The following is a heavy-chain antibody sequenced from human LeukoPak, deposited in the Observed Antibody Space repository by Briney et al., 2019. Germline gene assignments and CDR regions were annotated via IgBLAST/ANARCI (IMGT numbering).Heavy chain of an antibody. D-gene: IGHD5-12*01. J-gene: IGHJ4*02. CDR1: GFSINSRSSF. CDR2: ISYSGST. Sequence: SETLSLTCAVSGFSINSRSSFWGWIRQPPGKGLEWIGSISYSGSTYYNPSLKSRVTISVETSTNQFSLKLSSVTAADTAVFYCARHLRGYSGYDSGYFDYWGQGTLVTVSS. V-gene: IGHV4-39*01. CDR3: ARHLRGYSGYDSGYFDY.